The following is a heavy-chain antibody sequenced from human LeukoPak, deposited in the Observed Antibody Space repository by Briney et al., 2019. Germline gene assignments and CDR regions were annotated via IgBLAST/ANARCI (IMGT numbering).Heavy chain of an antibody. Sequence: SVKVSCKASGGTFSSYAISWVRQAPGQGLEWMGGIIPIFGTANYAQKFQGRVTITADESTSTAYMELSSLRSEDTAVYYCAKGAIAALNAYFDYWGQGTLVTVSS. CDR1: GGTFSSYA. V-gene: IGHV1-69*13. CDR2: IIPIFGTA. J-gene: IGHJ4*02. CDR3: AKGAIAALNAYFDY. D-gene: IGHD2-15*01.